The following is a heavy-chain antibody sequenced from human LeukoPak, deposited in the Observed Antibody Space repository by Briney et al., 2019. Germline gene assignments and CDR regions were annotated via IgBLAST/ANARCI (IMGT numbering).Heavy chain of an antibody. D-gene: IGHD2-21*02. CDR2: INQGGSEK. J-gene: IGHJ4*02. CDR1: GFTSSTYW. V-gene: IGHV3-7*01. Sequence: GGSLRLSCAPSGFTSSTYWMGWVRQAPGKGLEWLANINQGGSEKYYVDSVKGRFTISRDNAKNSLFLQMNSLRAEDTAVYYCARDVGDLWGQGTLVTVSS. CDR3: ARDVGDL.